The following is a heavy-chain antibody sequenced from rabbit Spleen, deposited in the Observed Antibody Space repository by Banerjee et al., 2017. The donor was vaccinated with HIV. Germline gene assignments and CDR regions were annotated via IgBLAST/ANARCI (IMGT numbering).Heavy chain of an antibody. CDR1: GFSFNSGSGFSFNSGYD. CDR3: VRGYDDYGDYTRLDL. CDR2: IYPSFGVT. Sequence: QSLEESGGGLVKPGASLTLTCTASGFSFNSGSGFSFNSGYDMCWVRQAPGKGLEWIAYIYPSFGVTNYANSVKGRFTISSDSAQNTVFLQMTSLTASDMATYFCVRGYDDYGDYTRLDLWGQGTLVTVS. D-gene: IGHD2-1*01. V-gene: IGHV1S40*01. J-gene: IGHJ3*01.